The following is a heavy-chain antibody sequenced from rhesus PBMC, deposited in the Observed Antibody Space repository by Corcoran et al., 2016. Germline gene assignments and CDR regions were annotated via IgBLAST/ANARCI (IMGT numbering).Heavy chain of an antibody. J-gene: IGHJ6*01. CDR2: IYGSGSST. CDR3: ARQGANWNYGLDS. CDR1: GGSISSNF. D-gene: IGHD1-26*01. V-gene: IGHV4-169*01. Sequence: QLQLQESGPGLVKPSETLSFTCAVSGGSISSNFCSLIRPPPGKGLEWIGRIYGSGSSTNYNPALKSRVTLSVDTSKNQLSLKLSSVTAADTAVYYCARQGANWNYGLDSWGQGVVVTVSS.